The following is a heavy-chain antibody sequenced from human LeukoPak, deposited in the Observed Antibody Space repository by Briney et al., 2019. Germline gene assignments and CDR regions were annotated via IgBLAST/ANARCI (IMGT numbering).Heavy chain of an antibody. CDR2: INPSGGSA. CDR3: ARNGDYGGYYYYMDV. V-gene: IGHV1-46*01. Sequence: ASVKVSCKVSGYTLTELSMHWVRQAPGQGLEWMGIINPSGGSASYAQRFQGRVTMTRDTSTSTVYMELSSLRSEDTAVYYCARNGDYGGYYYYMDVWGKGTTVTISS. D-gene: IGHD4-17*01. J-gene: IGHJ6*03. CDR1: GYTLTELS.